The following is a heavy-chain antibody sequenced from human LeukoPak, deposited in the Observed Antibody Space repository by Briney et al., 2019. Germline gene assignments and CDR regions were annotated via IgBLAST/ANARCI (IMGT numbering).Heavy chain of an antibody. V-gene: IGHV1-2*06. D-gene: IGHD3-22*01. J-gene: IGHJ4*02. CDR3: AKIVDYYDSSGYYFDY. CDR1: GYTFTSYD. CDR2: INPNSGGT. Sequence: ASVKVSCKASGYTFTSYDINWVRQAPGQGLEWMGRINPNSGGTNYAQKFQGRVTMTRDTSISTAYMELSRLRSDDTAVYYCAKIVDYYDSSGYYFDYWGQGTLVTVSS.